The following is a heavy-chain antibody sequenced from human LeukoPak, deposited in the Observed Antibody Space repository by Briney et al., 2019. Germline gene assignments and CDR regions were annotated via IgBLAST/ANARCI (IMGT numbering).Heavy chain of an antibody. CDR1: GYTFTSYG. CDR3: ARVVYYYDSSGYYPDAFDI. CDR2: ISAYNGNT. Sequence: VASVKVSCKASGYTFTSYGISWVRQAPGQGLEWMGWISAYNGNTNYAQKLQGRVTMTTDTSTSTAYMELRSLRSDDTAVYYCARVVYYYDSSGYYPDAFDIWGQGTMVTVSS. V-gene: IGHV1-18*01. J-gene: IGHJ3*02. D-gene: IGHD3-22*01.